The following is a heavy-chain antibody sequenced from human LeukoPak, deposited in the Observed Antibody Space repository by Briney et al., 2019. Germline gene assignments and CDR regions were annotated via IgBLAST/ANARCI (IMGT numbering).Heavy chain of an antibody. J-gene: IGHJ5*02. CDR1: GGSFSGYY. V-gene: IGHV4-59*01. CDR3: ARDPRYSGSWYRGGWFAP. Sequence: PSETLSLTCAVYGGSFSGYYWSWIRQPPGKGLEWIGYIYYSGSTNYNPSLKSRVTISVDTSKNQFSLKLSSVTAADTAVYYCARDPRYSGSWYRGGWFAPWGKETLVTVSP. D-gene: IGHD6-13*01. CDR2: IYYSGST.